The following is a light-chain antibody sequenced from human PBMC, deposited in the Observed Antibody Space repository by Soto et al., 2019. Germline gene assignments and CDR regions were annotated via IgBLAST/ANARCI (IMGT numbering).Light chain of an antibody. CDR1: SNDVGHSSF. CDR2: EVS. V-gene: IGLV2-8*01. CDR3: NAQADNGKHV. J-gene: IGLJ1*01. Sequence: QSALTQPPSASGSPGQSVTISCTGNSNDVGHSSFISWYQQHPGKGPKLIIYEVSKRPSGVPDRFSVSKSGNMASLSVSGLQDEDEADYFCNAQADNGKHVFGTGTQLTVL.